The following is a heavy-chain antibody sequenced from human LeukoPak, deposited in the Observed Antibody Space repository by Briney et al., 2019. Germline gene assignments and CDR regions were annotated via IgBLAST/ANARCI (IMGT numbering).Heavy chain of an antibody. CDR1: GYTFITYG. CDR2: ISPYDGST. CDR3: ARDKAPRYTYGLGH. J-gene: IGHJ4*02. Sequence: ASVKVSCKASGYTFITYGTNWVRQAPGQGLEWMGWISPYDGSTNFAQNLQGRVTMTTDTITSTAFMELRSLRSEDTALYYCARDKAPRYTYGLGHWGQGTLVTVSS. D-gene: IGHD5-18*01. V-gene: IGHV1-18*01.